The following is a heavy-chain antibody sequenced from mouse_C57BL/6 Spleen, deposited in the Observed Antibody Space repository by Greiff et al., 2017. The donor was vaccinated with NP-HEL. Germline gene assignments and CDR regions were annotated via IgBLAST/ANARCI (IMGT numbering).Heavy chain of an antibody. V-gene: IGHV1-78*01. CDR3: AITTVVARGAMDY. CDR1: GYTFTDHT. Sequence: VKVVESDAELVKPGASVKISCKVSGYTFTDHTIHWMKQRPEQGLEWIGYIYPRDGSTKYNEKFKGKATLTADKSSSTAYMQLNSLTSEDSAVYFCAITTVVARGAMDYWGQGTSVTVSS. D-gene: IGHD1-1*01. CDR2: IYPRDGST. J-gene: IGHJ4*01.